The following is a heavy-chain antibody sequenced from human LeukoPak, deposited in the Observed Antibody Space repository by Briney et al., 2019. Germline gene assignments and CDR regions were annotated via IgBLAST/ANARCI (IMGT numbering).Heavy chain of an antibody. Sequence: ASVKVSCKASGYTFTSYDINWVRQAPGQGLEWMGWISAYNGNTNYAQKLQGRVTMTTDTSTSTAYMELRSLRSDDTAVYYCARAYDYVWGSYRWKNDAFDIWGQGTMVTVSS. CDR3: ARAYDYVWGSYRWKNDAFDI. CDR2: ISAYNGNT. V-gene: IGHV1-18*01. CDR1: GYTFTSYD. D-gene: IGHD3-16*02. J-gene: IGHJ3*02.